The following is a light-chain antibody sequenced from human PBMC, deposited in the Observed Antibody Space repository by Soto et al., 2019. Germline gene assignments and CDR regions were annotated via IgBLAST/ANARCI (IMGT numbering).Light chain of an antibody. V-gene: IGKV1-39*01. CDR1: QSISSY. J-gene: IGKJ1*01. CDR2: AAS. CDR3: QQSYSTPIWT. Sequence: DIPMTQSPSSLSASVGDRVTITCRASQSISSYLNWYQQKPGKAPKLLIYAASSLQSGVPSRFSGSGSGTDFTLTISSLQPEDFATYYCQQSYSTPIWTFGQGTKVEIK.